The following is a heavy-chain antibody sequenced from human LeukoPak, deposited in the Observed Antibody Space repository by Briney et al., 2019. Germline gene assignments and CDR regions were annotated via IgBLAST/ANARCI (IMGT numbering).Heavy chain of an antibody. V-gene: IGHV4-39*01. CDR3: VRHVHSPSFDP. CDR2: IHYTGST. Sequence: SETLSLTCSVSGGSIDSGSYYWNWVRLPPEKGLEWIASIHYTGSTYYNPSLKSRSTISRDTPKNQFSLTLTSVIDADTAVYYCVRHVHSPSFDPWGQGTLVTVSS. CDR1: GGSIDSGSYY. J-gene: IGHJ5*02.